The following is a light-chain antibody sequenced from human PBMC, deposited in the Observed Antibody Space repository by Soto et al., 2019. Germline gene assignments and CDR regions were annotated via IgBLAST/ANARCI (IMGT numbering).Light chain of an antibody. V-gene: IGKV3-20*01. CDR2: GAS. CDR1: QSVASSY. Sequence: EIVLTQSPGTLSLSPGERATLSCRASQSVASSYFAWYQQKPGQAPRLLIYGASSRATGIPDRFSGSGSGTDFTLTISRREPEDFAVYYCQQYGSSPQTFGQGTTVEIK. CDR3: QQYGSSPQT. J-gene: IGKJ1*01.